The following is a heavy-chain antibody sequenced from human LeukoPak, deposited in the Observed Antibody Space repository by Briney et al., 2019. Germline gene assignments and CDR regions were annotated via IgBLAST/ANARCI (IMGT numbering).Heavy chain of an antibody. V-gene: IGHV3-11*01. CDR1: GFTFSDYY. CDR2: ISSSGSSI. J-gene: IGHJ4*02. CDR3: ARGLTTGGFDY. Sequence: GGSLRLSCAASGFTFSDYYVSWIRQAPGKGLEWVSYISSSGSSIYYADPVKGRFTISRDNAKNSLYLQMNSLKAEDTAFYYCARGLTTGGFDYWGQGTLVTVSS. D-gene: IGHD4-17*01.